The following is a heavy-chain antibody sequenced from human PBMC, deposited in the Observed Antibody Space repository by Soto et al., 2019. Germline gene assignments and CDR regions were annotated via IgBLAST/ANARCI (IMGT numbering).Heavy chain of an antibody. CDR1: GFTFGDYA. CDR2: IRSKAYGGTT. J-gene: IGHJ4*02. Sequence: GGSLRLSCTASGFTFGDYAMSWFRQAPGKGLEWVGFIRSKAYGGTTEYAASVKGRFTISRDDSKSIAYLQMNSLKTEDTAVYYCTRDPGSYYYDSRDLTDWGQGTLVTVSS. D-gene: IGHD3-22*01. V-gene: IGHV3-49*03. CDR3: TRDPGSYYYDSRDLTD.